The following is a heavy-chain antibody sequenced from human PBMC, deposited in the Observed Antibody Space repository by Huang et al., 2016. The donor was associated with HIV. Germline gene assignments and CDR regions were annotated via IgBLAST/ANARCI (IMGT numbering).Heavy chain of an antibody. D-gene: IGHD5-12*01. CDR1: GYNFTSRG. V-gene: IGHV1-3*01. CDR2: INPGKGNT. CDR3: ASGQRMRESDIVATIPVS. Sequence: QVHLVQSGPEVKKPGASVKVSCKASGYNFTSRGLHWVRQAPGQRLEWMGYINPGKGNTKYSPKFQDSVTLTRDISANTAYMQLSRLTSEDTAVYYCASGQRMRESDIVATIPVSWGQGALVTVSS. J-gene: IGHJ5*02.